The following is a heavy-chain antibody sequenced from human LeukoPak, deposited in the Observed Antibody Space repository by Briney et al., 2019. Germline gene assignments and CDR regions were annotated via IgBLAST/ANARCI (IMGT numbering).Heavy chain of an antibody. CDR3: ARAFGYYDFWSGYYFRWFDP. D-gene: IGHD3-3*01. CDR2: IYYSGST. J-gene: IGHJ5*02. CDR1: GGSISSGDYY. V-gene: IGHV4-30-4*01. Sequence: SETLSLTCTVSGGSISSGDYYWSWIRQPPGKGLEWIGYIYYSGSTYYNPSLKSRVTRSVDTSKNQFSLKLSSVTAADTAVYYCARAFGYYDFWSGYYFRWFDPWGQGTLVTVSS.